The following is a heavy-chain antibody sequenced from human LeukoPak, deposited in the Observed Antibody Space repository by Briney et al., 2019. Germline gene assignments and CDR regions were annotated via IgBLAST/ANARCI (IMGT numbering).Heavy chain of an antibody. J-gene: IGHJ4*02. Sequence: SETLSLTCTVSGSSVSSGSYYWSWIRQPPGKGLEWIGYIYYSGSTNYNPSLKSRVTISVDTSKNQFSLKLSSVTAADTAVYYCARGPGIDHWGQGTLVTVSS. D-gene: IGHD6-13*01. CDR2: IYYSGST. CDR1: GSSVSSGSYY. CDR3: ARGPGIDH. V-gene: IGHV4-61*01.